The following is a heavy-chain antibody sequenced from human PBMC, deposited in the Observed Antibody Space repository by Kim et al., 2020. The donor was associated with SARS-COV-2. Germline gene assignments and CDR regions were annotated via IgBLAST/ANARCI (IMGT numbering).Heavy chain of an antibody. CDR3: ANCGGGTNWAYHYGMDV. D-gene: IGHD2-21*01. CDR2: ISDSGEST. Sequence: GGSLRLSCAASGFTFSNYGLSWVRQAPGEGLEWVSSISDSGESTYYADSVKGRFTISRDNSKNTLYLQMNGLRVEDTAVYYCANCGGGTNWAYHYGMDVWGQWTTVTVSS. J-gene: IGHJ6*02. V-gene: IGHV3-23*01. CDR1: GFTFSNYG.